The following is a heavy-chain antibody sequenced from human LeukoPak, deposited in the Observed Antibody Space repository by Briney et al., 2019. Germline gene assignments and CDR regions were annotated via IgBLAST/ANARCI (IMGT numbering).Heavy chain of an antibody. V-gene: IGHV5-51*01. CDR1: GYSFTSYW. D-gene: IGHD1-20*01. CDR2: IFPGDSDT. J-gene: IGHJ4*02. CDR3: ARTSRYNTRKGFDY. Sequence: GESLKISCKGSGYSFTSYWIGWVRQMPGKGPEWMGIIFPGDSDTRHSPSFEGQVTISVDKSISTAYLQWSSLKASDTAMYFCARTSRYNTRKGFDYWGQGSLVAVSS.